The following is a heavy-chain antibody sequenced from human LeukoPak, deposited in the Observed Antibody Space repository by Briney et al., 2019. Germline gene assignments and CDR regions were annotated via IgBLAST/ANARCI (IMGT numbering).Heavy chain of an antibody. CDR3: ARDLRL. J-gene: IGHJ4*02. V-gene: IGHV3-21*01. Sequence: GGSLILSCAASGFTFSNYNMNWVRQAPGKGLEWVSSITSGSNYIYYADSVKGRFTISRDNAKNSLYLQMNGLRADDAAVYYCARDLRLWGQGTLVTVSS. CDR1: GFTFSNYN. CDR2: ITSGSNYI.